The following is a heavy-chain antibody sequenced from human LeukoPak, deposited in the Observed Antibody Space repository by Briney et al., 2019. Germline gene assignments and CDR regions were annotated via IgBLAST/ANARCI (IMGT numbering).Heavy chain of an antibody. D-gene: IGHD3-16*01. Sequence: PSETLSLTCTVSGGSISTDYWNWIRQPPGKGLEWIGSMYYSGSTNYNPSLKSRVTISVDMSKNQFSLKLSSVTAADTAVYYCARGGYVWGTPFEYWGQGTLVTVPS. CDR2: MYYSGST. V-gene: IGHV4-59*01. J-gene: IGHJ4*02. CDR3: ARGGYVWGTPFEY. CDR1: GGSISTDY.